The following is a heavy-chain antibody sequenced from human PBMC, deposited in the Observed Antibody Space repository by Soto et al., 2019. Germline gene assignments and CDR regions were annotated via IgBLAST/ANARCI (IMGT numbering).Heavy chain of an antibody. Sequence: QVQLVESGGGVVQPGRSLRLSCAASGFTFSSYGMHWVRQAPGKGLEWVTLISSDGNKKYYGDSVQGRFTISRDNSKNTLYLEMDSLRPEDTAIYYCAKDQRGSNYGYFQYSGQGTLVTVSS. J-gene: IGHJ1*01. D-gene: IGHD4-4*01. CDR2: ISSDGNKK. CDR3: AKDQRGSNYGYFQY. V-gene: IGHV3-30*18. CDR1: GFTFSSYG.